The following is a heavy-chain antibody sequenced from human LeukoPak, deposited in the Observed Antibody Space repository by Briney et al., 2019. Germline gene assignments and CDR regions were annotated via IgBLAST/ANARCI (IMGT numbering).Heavy chain of an antibody. CDR3: ARGVEPLAANTLAY. D-gene: IGHD1-14*01. V-gene: IGHV3-53*01. CDR1: GFTVITND. Sequence: PGGSLGLSCAASGFTVITNDMTWVRQAPGKGLEWVSVLYSDGNTKYADSVQGRFTISRDNSKNTLYPEMNSLSPDDTAVYYCARGVEPLAANTLAYWGQGTLVTVSS. J-gene: IGHJ4*02. CDR2: LYSDGNT.